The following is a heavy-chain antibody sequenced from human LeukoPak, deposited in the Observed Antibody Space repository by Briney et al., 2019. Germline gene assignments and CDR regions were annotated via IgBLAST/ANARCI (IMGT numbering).Heavy chain of an antibody. CDR3: ARGRGVTTGFDY. D-gene: IGHD4-17*01. J-gene: IGHJ4*02. CDR2: INHSGST. Sequence: SETLSLTCAVYGGSFSGYYWSWIRQPPGKGLEWIGEINHSGSTNYNPSLKSRVTIPVDTSKNQFSLKLSSVTAADTAVYYCARGRGVTTGFDYWGQGTLVTVSS. V-gene: IGHV4-34*01. CDR1: GGSFSGYY.